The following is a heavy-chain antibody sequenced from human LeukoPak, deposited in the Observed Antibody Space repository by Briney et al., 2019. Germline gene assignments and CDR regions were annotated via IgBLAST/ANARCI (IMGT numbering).Heavy chain of an antibody. V-gene: IGHV1-69*13. CDR1: GGTFSSYA. Sequence: PVKVSCKASGGTFSSYAISWVRQAPGQGLEWMGGIIPTFGTANYAQKFQGRVTITADESTSTAYMELSSLRSEDTAVYYCARGMAMAVAHDYWGQGTLVTVSS. D-gene: IGHD6-19*01. J-gene: IGHJ4*02. CDR3: ARGMAMAVAHDY. CDR2: IIPTFGTA.